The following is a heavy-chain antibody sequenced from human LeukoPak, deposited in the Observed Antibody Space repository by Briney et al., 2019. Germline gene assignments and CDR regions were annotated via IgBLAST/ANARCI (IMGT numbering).Heavy chain of an antibody. Sequence: ASVKVSYKPTGYTFTGYYMHWVRQAPRQALEWMGWINPNSGGTNYAQKFQGRVTMTRDTSISTAYMELTSLTSDDTAVYFCARGGGGLAYWGPGTLVTVSS. CDR3: ARGGGGLAY. CDR2: INPNSGGT. V-gene: IGHV1-2*02. J-gene: IGHJ4*02. CDR1: GYTFTGYY. D-gene: IGHD2-15*01.